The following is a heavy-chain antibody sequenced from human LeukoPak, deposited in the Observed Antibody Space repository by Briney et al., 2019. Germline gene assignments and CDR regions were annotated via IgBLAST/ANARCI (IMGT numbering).Heavy chain of an antibody. V-gene: IGHV3-30*18. CDR3: AKDLHYGDYYFDY. D-gene: IGHD4-17*01. J-gene: IGHJ4*02. CDR1: GFTFSSYG. CDR2: ISYDGSNK. Sequence: GGSLRLSCAASGFTFSSYGMHWVRQAPGKGLEWVAVISYDGSNKYYADSVKGRFTNSRDNSKNTLYLQMNSLRAEDTAVYYCAKDLHYGDYYFDYWGQGTLVTVSS.